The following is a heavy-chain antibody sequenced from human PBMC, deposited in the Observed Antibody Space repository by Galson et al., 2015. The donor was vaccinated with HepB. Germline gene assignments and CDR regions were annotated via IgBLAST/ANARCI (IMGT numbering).Heavy chain of an antibody. J-gene: IGHJ6*02. V-gene: IGHV1-18*04. CDR3: ARGPPYCSSTSCHVAGYYGMDV. CDR1: GYTFTSYG. D-gene: IGHD2-2*01. Sequence: SVKVSCKASGYTFTSYGISWVRQAPGQGLEWMGWISAYNGNTNYAQKLQGRVTMTTDTSTSTAYMELRSLRSDDTAVYYCARGPPYCSSTSCHVAGYYGMDVWGQGTTVTVSS. CDR2: ISAYNGNT.